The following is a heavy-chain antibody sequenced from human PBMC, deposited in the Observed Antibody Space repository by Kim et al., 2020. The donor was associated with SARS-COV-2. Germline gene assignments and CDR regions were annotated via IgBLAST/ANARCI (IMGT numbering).Heavy chain of an antibody. V-gene: IGHV4-34*01. D-gene: IGHD2-15*01. Sequence: SETLSLTCAVYGGSFSGYYWSWIRQPPGKGLEWIGEINHSGSTNYNPSLKSRVTISVDTSKNQFSLKLSSVTAADTAVYYCARGHPKYSIVVVVAATRVGSFDIWGQGTMVTVSS. J-gene: IGHJ3*02. CDR3: ARGHPKYSIVVVVAATRVGSFDI. CDR1: GGSFSGYY. CDR2: INHSGST.